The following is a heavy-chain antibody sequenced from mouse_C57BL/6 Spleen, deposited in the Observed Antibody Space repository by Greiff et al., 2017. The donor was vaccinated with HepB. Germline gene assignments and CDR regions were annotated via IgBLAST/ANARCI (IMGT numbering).Heavy chain of an antibody. V-gene: IGHV5-9-1*02. CDR3: TRGGYGSSYDWFAY. CDR1: GFTFSSYA. D-gene: IGHD1-1*01. CDR2: ISSGGDYI. Sequence: EVQVVESGEGLVKPGGSLKLSCAASGFTFSSYAMSWVRQTPEKRLEWVAYISSGGDYIYYADTVKGRFTISRDNARNTLYLQMSSLKSEDTAMYYCTRGGYGSSYDWFAYWGQGTLVTVSA. J-gene: IGHJ3*01.